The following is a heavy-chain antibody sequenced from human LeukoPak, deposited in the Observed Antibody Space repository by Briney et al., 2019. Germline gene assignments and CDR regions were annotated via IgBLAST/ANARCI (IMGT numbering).Heavy chain of an antibody. Sequence: PGGSLRLSCAASGFTFSSYSMNWVRQAPGKGLEWVSYISSSSSTIYYADSVKGRFTISRDNAKNSLYLQMNSLRAEDTAVYYCAKDVRDSSGYYWSAAFDIWGQGTMVTVSS. CDR2: ISSSSSTI. CDR3: AKDVRDSSGYYWSAAFDI. D-gene: IGHD3-22*01. CDR1: GFTFSSYS. J-gene: IGHJ3*02. V-gene: IGHV3-48*01.